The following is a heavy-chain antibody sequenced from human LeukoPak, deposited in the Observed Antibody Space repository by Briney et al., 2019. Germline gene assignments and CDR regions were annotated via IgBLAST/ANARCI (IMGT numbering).Heavy chain of an antibody. CDR1: GGSISSYY. CDR2: IYTSGST. V-gene: IGHV4-4*07. Sequence: SETLSLTCTVSGGSISSYYWSWIRQPAGKGLEWIGRIYTSGSTNCNPSLKSRVTMSVDTSKNQFSLKLSSVTAADTAVYYCARSARLVPAAMMDVWGQGTTVTVSS. CDR3: ARSARLVPAAMMDV. D-gene: IGHD2-2*01. J-gene: IGHJ6*02.